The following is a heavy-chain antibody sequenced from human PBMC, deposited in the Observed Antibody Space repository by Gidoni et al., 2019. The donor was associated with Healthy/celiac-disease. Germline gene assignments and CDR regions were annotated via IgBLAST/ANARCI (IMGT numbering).Heavy chain of an antibody. CDR1: GGSISSYY. V-gene: IGHV4-59*01. CDR2: IYYSGST. Sequence: QVQLQESGPGLVKTSETLSLTCTVSGGSISSYYWSWIRQPPGKGLEWIGYIYYSGSTNYNPSLKSRVTISVDTSKNQFSLKLSSVTAADTAVYYCARGRRCDSSGYYYNYFDYWGQGTLVTVSS. CDR3: ARGRRCDSSGYYYNYFDY. D-gene: IGHD3-22*01. J-gene: IGHJ4*02.